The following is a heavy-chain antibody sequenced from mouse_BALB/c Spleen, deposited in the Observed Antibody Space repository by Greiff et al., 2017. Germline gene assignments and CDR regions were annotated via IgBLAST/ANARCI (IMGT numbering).Heavy chain of an antibody. CDR2: IYPGNSDT. Sequence: VQLQQSGTVLARPGASVKMSCKASGYTFTSYWMHWVKQRPGQGLEWIGAIYPGNSDTSYNQKFKGKAKLTAVTSTSTAYMELSSLTNEDSAVYYCTRGYGNYDYAMDYWGQGTSVTVSS. V-gene: IGHV1-5*01. CDR1: GYTFTSYW. D-gene: IGHD2-10*02. J-gene: IGHJ4*01. CDR3: TRGYGNYDYAMDY.